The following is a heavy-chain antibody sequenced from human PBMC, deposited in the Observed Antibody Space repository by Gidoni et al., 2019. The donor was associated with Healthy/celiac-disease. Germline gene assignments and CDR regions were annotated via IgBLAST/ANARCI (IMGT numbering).Heavy chain of an antibody. J-gene: IGHJ6*02. CDR3: ARGGDYGYYYYGMDV. D-gene: IGHD4-17*01. CDR2: MNPNSGNT. Sequence: QVQLVQSGAEVKKPGASVKLSCKASGYTFTRYDINWVRQATGKGLEWIGWMNPNSGNTGYAQKFQGRVTMTRNTSISTAYRELSSLRSEDTAVYYCARGGDYGYYYYGMDVWGQGTTVTVSS. V-gene: IGHV1-8*01. CDR1: GYTFTRYD.